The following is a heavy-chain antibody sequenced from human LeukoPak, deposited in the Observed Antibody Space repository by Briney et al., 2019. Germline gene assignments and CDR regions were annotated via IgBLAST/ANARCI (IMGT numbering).Heavy chain of an antibody. CDR2: IIPIFGTA. Sequence: GASVKVSCKASGGTFSSYAISWVRQAPGQGLEWMGGIIPIFGTANYAQKFQGRVTITADESTSTAYMELSSLRSEDTAVYYWAREKDYYGCSGYYFFDYWGQETLVTVAS. J-gene: IGHJ4*02. V-gene: IGHV1-69*13. CDR1: GGTFSSYA. CDR3: AREKDYYGCSGYYFFDY. D-gene: IGHD3-22*01.